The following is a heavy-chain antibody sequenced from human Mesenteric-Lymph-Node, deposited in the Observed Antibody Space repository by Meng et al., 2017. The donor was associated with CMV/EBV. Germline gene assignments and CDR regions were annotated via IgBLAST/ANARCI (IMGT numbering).Heavy chain of an antibody. Sequence: ASVKVSCKASGYNFIDYYIHWVRQAPGQGLEWMGWLNPNSGGTNYAQKFQGRVTLTRDPSISTAYMELRRLRSDDTAVYYCARDIFRGYCSSTSCSDYWGQGTLVTVSS. D-gene: IGHD2-2*01. CDR2: LNPNSGGT. CDR3: ARDIFRGYCSSTSCSDY. CDR1: GYNFIDYY. V-gene: IGHV1-2*02. J-gene: IGHJ4*02.